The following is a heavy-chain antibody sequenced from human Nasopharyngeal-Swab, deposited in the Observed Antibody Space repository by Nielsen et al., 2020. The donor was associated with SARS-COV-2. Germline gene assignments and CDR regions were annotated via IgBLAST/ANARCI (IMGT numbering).Heavy chain of an antibody. J-gene: IGHJ4*02. Sequence: SVKVSCKASGGTFSSYAISWVRQAPGQGLEWMGGIIPIFGTANYAQKFQGRVTITADKSTSTAYMELSSLRSKDTAVYYCARSRKDGYNYSPDYWGQGTLVTVSS. CDR1: GGTFSSYA. V-gene: IGHV1-69*06. D-gene: IGHD5-24*01. CDR3: ARSRKDGYNYSPDY. CDR2: IIPIFGTA.